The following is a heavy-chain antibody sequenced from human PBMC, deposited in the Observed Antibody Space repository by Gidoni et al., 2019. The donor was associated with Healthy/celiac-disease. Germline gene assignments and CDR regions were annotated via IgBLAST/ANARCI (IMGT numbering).Heavy chain of an antibody. D-gene: IGHD2-2*01. V-gene: IGHV3-23*01. J-gene: IGHJ3*02. CDR1: GFTFSSYA. CDR2: ISGSGGST. Sequence: EVQLLESGGGLVQPGGSLRLSCAASGFTFSSYAMSWVRQAPGKGLEWVSAISGSGGSTYYADSVKGRFTISRDNSKNTLYLQMNSLRAEDTAVYYCAKTVVVVPAAIGGAFDIWGQGTMVTVSS. CDR3: AKTVVVVPAAIGGAFDI.